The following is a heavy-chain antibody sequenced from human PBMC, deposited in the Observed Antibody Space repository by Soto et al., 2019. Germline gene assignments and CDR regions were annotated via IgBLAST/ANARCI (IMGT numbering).Heavy chain of an antibody. D-gene: IGHD3-3*01. J-gene: IGHJ4*02. V-gene: IGHV4-34*01. CDR1: GGSFSGYY. Sequence: SETLSLTCAVYGGSFSGYYWSWIRQPPGKGLEWIGEINHSGSTNYNPSLKSRVTISVDTSKNQFSLKLSSVTAADTAVYYCARVHDFWSGYHFDYWGQGTLVTVSS. CDR2: INHSGST. CDR3: ARVHDFWSGYHFDY.